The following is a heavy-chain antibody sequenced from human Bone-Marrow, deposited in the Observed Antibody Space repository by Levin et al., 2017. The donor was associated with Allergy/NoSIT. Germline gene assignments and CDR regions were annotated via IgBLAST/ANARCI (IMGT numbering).Heavy chain of an antibody. J-gene: IGHJ5*01. V-gene: IGHV5-51*01. D-gene: IGHD5-12*01. CDR1: GYSFTNYW. CDR2: IYPGDSDT. Sequence: GESLKISCKGSGYSFTNYWIGWVRQMPGKGLEWMGIIYPGDSDTRYSPSFQGQVTISADKSISTAYLQWSSLKASDTAMYYCARVDSGYDWLWWFDSWGQGTLVTVSS. CDR3: ARVDSGYDWLWWFDS.